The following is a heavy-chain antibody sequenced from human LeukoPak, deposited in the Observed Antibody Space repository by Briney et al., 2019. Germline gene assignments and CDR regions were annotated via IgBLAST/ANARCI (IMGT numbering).Heavy chain of an antibody. CDR2: ISDTGGRT. Sequence: GGSLRLSCAVSGITLSNYGMTWVRQAPGKGLEWVAGISDTGGRTNYADSVKGRFTISRDNPKNTLYLQMNSVRAEDTAVYFCAKRGVVIRVILVGFHKEAYYFDSWGQGALVTVSS. J-gene: IGHJ4*02. CDR1: GITLSNYG. V-gene: IGHV3-23*01. D-gene: IGHD3-22*01. CDR3: AKRGVVIRVILVGFHKEAYYFDS.